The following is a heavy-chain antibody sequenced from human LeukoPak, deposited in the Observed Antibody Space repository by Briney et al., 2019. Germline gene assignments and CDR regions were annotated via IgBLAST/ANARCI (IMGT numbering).Heavy chain of an antibody. Sequence: HPGGSLRLSCAASGFTFSSYAMSWVRQAPGKGLEWVSAISGSGGSTYYADSVKGRFTISRDNSKNTLYLQMNSLRAEDTAVYYCARDAPRVSSSGWYARHYYYYYGMDVWGQGTTVTVSS. D-gene: IGHD6-19*01. J-gene: IGHJ6*02. CDR2: ISGSGGST. CDR1: GFTFSSYA. CDR3: ARDAPRVSSSGWYARHYYYYYGMDV. V-gene: IGHV3-23*01.